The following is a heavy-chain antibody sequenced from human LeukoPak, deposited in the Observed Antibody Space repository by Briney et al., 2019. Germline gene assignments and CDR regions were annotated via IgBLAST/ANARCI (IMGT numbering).Heavy chain of an antibody. CDR1: GXSFSGYY. V-gene: IGHV4-34*01. CDR2: INHSGST. J-gene: IGHJ5*02. D-gene: IGHD3-10*01. CDR3: ARGVLLWFGELLSYNWFDP. Sequence: PSETLSLTWAVYGXSFSGYYGSWIRQPPGKGLEWIGEINHSGSTNYNPSLKSRVTISVDTSKNQFSLKLSSVTAADTAVYYCARGVLLWFGELLSYNWFDPWGQGTLVTVSS.